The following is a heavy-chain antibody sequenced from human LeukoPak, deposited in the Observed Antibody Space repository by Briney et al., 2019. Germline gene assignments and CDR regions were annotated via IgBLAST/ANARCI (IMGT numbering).Heavy chain of an antibody. CDR1: GGSISSGSYY. Sequence: SQTLSLTCTVSGGSISSGSYYWSWIRQPAGKGLEWIGRIYTSGSTNYNPSLKSRVTISVDTSKNQFSLRLTSVTAADTAVYYCARVPAYGPYGDSIDYWGQGTLVTVSS. D-gene: IGHD4-17*01. CDR3: ARVPAYGPYGDSIDY. J-gene: IGHJ4*02. V-gene: IGHV4-61*02. CDR2: IYTSGST.